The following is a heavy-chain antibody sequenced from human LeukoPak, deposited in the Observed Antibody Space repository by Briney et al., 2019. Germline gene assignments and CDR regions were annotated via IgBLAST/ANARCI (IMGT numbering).Heavy chain of an antibody. CDR3: ARREQIGDYYDSSGYDWFDP. J-gene: IGHJ5*02. CDR1: GYSFTSYW. V-gene: IGHV5-51*01. CDR2: IYPGDSDT. D-gene: IGHD3-22*01. Sequence: GESLKISCKGSGYSFTSYWIGWVRQMPGKGLEWMGIIYPGDSDTRYSPSFQGQVTISADKSISTAYLQWSSLKASDTPMYYCARREQIGDYYDSSGYDWFDPWGQGTLVTVSS.